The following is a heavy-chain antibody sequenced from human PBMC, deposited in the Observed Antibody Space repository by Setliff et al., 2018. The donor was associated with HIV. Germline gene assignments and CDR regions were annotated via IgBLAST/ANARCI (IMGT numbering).Heavy chain of an antibody. J-gene: IGHJ6*02. Sequence: SETLSLTCAVYGGSFSGYHWNWIRQFPGKGLEWIGEINHTGNTQYNPSLKSRVTMSEETSKNQFSLKLKSVTAADTAIYYCARDKVAWVRGARPPDYYYYGLDVWGQGTTVTVSS. D-gene: IGHD3-10*01. CDR2: INHTGNT. CDR3: ARDKVAWVRGARPPDYYYYGLDV. CDR1: GGSFSGYH. V-gene: IGHV4-34*01.